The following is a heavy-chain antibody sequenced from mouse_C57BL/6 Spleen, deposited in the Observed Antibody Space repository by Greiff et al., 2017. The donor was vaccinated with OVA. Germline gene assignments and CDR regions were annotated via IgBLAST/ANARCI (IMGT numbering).Heavy chain of an antibody. J-gene: IGHJ4*01. D-gene: IGHD4-1*01. Sequence: DVQLQESGPGMVKPSQSLSLTCTVTGYSITSGYDWHWIRHFPGNKLEWMGYISYSGSTNYNPSLKSRSSITHDTSKNHFFLKVNSVTTEDTATYYCARDLGRGAMYYWGQGTSVTVSS. CDR3: ARDLGRGAMYY. CDR1: GYSITSGYD. V-gene: IGHV3-1*01. CDR2: ISYSGST.